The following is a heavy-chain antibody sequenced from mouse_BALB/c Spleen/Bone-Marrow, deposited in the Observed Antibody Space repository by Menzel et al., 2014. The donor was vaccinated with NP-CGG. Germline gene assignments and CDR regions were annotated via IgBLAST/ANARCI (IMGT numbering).Heavy chain of an antibody. J-gene: IGHJ4*01. Sequence: VHVKQSGPELVKPGASMKISCKASGCSFTGYTMNWVKRSHGKNLEWIGLINPYNGGTNYNQKFKGKATLTVDKSSSTAYMELLSVTSEDSAVYYCARRNDYDGGASTAMDYWGQGTSVTVSS. CDR2: INPYNGGT. CDR1: GCSFTGYT. CDR3: ARRNDYDGGASTAMDY. D-gene: IGHD2-4*01. V-gene: IGHV1-18*01.